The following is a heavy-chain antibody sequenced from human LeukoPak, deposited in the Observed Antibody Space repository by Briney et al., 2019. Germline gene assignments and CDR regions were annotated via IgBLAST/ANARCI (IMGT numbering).Heavy chain of an antibody. CDR2: IYYSGST. Sequence: SETLSLTCTVSGGSISSYYWSWIRQPAGKGLKWIGYIYYSGSTNYNPSLKSRVTISVDKSKNQFSLKMSSVTAADTAVYYCARGISALDTAMVTRTYYYYYMDVWGKGTTVTISS. J-gene: IGHJ6*03. CDR1: GGSISSYY. CDR3: ARGISALDTAMVTRTYYYYYMDV. V-gene: IGHV4-59*01. D-gene: IGHD5-18*01.